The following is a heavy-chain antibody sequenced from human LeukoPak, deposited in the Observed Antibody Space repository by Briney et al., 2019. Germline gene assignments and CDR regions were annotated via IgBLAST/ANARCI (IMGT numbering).Heavy chain of an antibody. CDR3: ARRDILTGYLDY. CDR1: GGHFTSYW. D-gene: IGHD3-9*01. J-gene: IGHJ4*02. V-gene: IGHV5-51*01. CDR2: IYTGDSDT. Sequence: RGGSLQISWQGSGGHFTSYWSGGARRLPGKGREGMGIIYTGDSDTRNSPSCEGQVNISADKSISTAYLQWISLKASDTAMYYCARRDILTGYLDYWGQGTLVTVSS.